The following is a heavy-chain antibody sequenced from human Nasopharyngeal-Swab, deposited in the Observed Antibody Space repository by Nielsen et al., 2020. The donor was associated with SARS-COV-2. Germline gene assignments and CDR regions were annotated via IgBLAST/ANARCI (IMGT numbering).Heavy chain of an antibody. D-gene: IGHD3-9*01. CDR2: IYSSGNA. CDR3: MRDVNGYDDILTGFYRDYYYYMDV. V-gene: IGHV4-61*02. J-gene: IGHJ6*02. CDR1: GGSISSGGYF. Sequence: SETLSLTCTVSGGSISSGGYFWSWVRRPAGKGLEWIGRIYSSGNANYNPSLKSRVIMSLDTSINQFSLKLSSVIAADTAVYYCMRDVNGYDDILTGFYRDYYYYMDVWGQGTPVTVSS.